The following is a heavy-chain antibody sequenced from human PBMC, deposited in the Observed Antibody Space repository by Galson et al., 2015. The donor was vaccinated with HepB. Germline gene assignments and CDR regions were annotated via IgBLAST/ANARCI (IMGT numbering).Heavy chain of an antibody. CDR3: ARGYPRITLIVVVRVMDY. Sequence: SVKVSCKASGYTFTSYAMHWVRQAPGQRLEWMGWINAGNGNTKYSQKFQGRVTITRDTSASTAYMELSSLRSEDTAVYYCARGYPRITLIVVVRVMDYWGQGTLVTVSS. CDR1: GYTFTSYA. V-gene: IGHV1-3*01. CDR2: INAGNGNT. D-gene: IGHD3-22*01. J-gene: IGHJ4*02.